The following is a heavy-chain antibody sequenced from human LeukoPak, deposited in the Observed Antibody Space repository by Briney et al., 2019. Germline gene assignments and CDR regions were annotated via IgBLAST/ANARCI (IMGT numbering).Heavy chain of an antibody. Sequence: PGGSLRLSCAASGFTFSSYSMNWVRQAPGKGLEWVSSISSSSSYIYYADSVKGRFTISRDNAKNSLYLQMNSLRAEDTAVYYCARDQFQAAGFDYWGQGTLVTVSS. CDR3: ARDQFQAAGFDY. J-gene: IGHJ4*02. D-gene: IGHD2-15*01. CDR1: GFTFSSYS. CDR2: ISSSSSYI. V-gene: IGHV3-21*01.